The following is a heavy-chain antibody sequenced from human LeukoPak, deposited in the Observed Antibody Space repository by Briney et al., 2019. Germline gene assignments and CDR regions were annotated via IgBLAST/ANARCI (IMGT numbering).Heavy chain of an antibody. V-gene: IGHV3-66*02. D-gene: IGHD6-13*01. CDR2: IYSGGST. J-gene: IGHJ3*02. CDR3: ARDRGSSWYFAFDI. Sequence: PGRSLRLSCAASGFTVSSNYMSWVRQAPGKGLEWVSVIYSGGSTYYAESVKGRFTISRDNSKNTLYLQMNSLRAEDTAVYYCARDRGSSWYFAFDIWGQGTMVTVSS. CDR1: GFTVSSNY.